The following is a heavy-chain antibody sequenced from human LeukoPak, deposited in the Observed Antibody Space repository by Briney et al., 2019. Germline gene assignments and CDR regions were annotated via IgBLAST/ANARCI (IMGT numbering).Heavy chain of an antibody. CDR1: GGSISSYY. CDR3: ARSARFSYGDRSDAFDI. D-gene: IGHD4-17*01. J-gene: IGHJ3*02. Sequence: SETLSLTCTVSGGSISSYYWNWIRQPPGKGLEWIGYIYYSGSTNYNPSLKGRVTISVDTSKNQFSLKLSSVTAADTAVYYCARSARFSYGDRSDAFDIWGQGTMVTVSS. CDR2: IYYSGST. V-gene: IGHV4-59*01.